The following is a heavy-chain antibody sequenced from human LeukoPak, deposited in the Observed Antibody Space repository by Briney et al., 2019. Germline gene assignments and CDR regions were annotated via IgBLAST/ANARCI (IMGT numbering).Heavy chain of an antibody. CDR3: ARGSPCSGGSCYFFYFDY. D-gene: IGHD2-15*01. Sequence: SETLSLTCTVSGGSISSYYRSWIRQPPGKGLEWIGYIYYSGSTNYNPSLKSRVTISVDTSKNQFSLKLSSVTAADTAVYYCARGSPCSGGSCYFFYFDYWGQGTLVAVSS. J-gene: IGHJ4*02. CDR1: GGSISSYY. CDR2: IYYSGST. V-gene: IGHV4-59*01.